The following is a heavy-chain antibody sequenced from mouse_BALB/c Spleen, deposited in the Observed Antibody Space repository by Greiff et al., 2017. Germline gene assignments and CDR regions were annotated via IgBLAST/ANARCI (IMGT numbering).Heavy chain of an antibody. D-gene: IGHD1-1*02. J-gene: IGHJ3*01. CDR1: GYSITSGYY. CDR2: ISYDGSN. Sequence: ESGPGLVKPSQSLSLTCSVTGYSITSGYYWNWIRQFPGNKLEWMGYISYDGSNNYNPSLKNRISITRDTSKNQFFLKLNSVTTEDTATYYCARDGGYGAAWFAYWGQGTLVTVSA. V-gene: IGHV3-6*02. CDR3: ARDGGYGAAWFAY.